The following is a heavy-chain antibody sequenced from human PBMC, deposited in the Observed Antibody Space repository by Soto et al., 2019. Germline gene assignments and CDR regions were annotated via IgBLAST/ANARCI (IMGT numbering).Heavy chain of an antibody. CDR3: ARSEATGLDY. CDR2: AHHSGRT. Sequence: SETLSLTCTVSGGSMTSSTWWNWVRQSPGKGLEWIGEAHHSGRTNYNPSLKSRVTISVDKSKNHFSLKLSSVTAADTAVYYCARSEATGLDYWGQGTLVTVSS. CDR1: GGSMTSSTW. J-gene: IGHJ4*02. V-gene: IGHV4-4*02. D-gene: IGHD1-26*01.